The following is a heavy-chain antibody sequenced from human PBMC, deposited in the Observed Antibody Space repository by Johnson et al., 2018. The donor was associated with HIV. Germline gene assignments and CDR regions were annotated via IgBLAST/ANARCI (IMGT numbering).Heavy chain of an antibody. D-gene: IGHD5-18*01. CDR2: ITSGDTTV. V-gene: IGHV3-11*01. CDR3: AKDREGIQLWLGRMSFDI. CDR1: RFTFSDYY. J-gene: IGHJ3*02. Sequence: QVQLVESGGGVVQPGRSLRLSCVASRFTFSDYYFSWIRQAPGKGLEWLAYITSGDTTVYYADSVKGRFTISRDNSKNTLYLQMNSLRAEDTAVYYCAKDREGIQLWLGRMSFDIWGQGTMVTVSS.